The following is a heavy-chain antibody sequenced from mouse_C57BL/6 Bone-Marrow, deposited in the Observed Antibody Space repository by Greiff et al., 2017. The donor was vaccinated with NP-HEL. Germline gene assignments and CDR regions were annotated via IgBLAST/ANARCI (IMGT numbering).Heavy chain of an antibody. CDR3: ATTVVATNFDV. J-gene: IGHJ1*03. D-gene: IGHD1-1*01. V-gene: IGHV1-59*01. CDR1: GYTFTSYW. CDR2: IDPSDSYT. Sequence: QVQLKQPGAELVRPGTSVKLSCKASGYTFTSYWMHWVKQRPGQGLEWIGVIDPSDSYTNYNQKFKGKATLTVDTSSSTAYMQLSSLTSEDSAVYYCATTVVATNFDVWGTGTTVTVSS.